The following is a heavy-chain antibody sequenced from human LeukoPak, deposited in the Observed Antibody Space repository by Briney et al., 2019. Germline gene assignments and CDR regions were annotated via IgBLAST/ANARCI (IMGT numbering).Heavy chain of an antibody. CDR2: INTNTGNP. Sequence: ASVKVSCKASGYTFTSYAMNWVRQAPGQGLEWMGWINTNTGNPTYAQGFTGRFVFSLDTSVSTAYLQISSLKAEDTAVYYCARDHVKLGSSFHPFDAFDVWGQGTLVTVSS. CDR3: ARDHVKLGSSFHPFDAFDV. J-gene: IGHJ3*01. V-gene: IGHV7-4-1*02. CDR1: GYTFTSYA. D-gene: IGHD2-2*01.